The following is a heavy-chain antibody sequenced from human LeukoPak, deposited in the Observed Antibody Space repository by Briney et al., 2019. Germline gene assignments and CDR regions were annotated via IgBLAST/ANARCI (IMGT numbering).Heavy chain of an antibody. CDR3: ARDSDSSGWYFDY. Sequence: SETLSLTCTVSGGSVSSGSYYWSWIRQPPGKGLEWIGYIYYSGSTNYNPSLKSRVTISVDTSKNQFSLKLSSVTAADTAVYYCARDSDSSGWYFDYWGQGTLVTVSS. CDR1: GGSVSSGSYY. D-gene: IGHD6-19*01. J-gene: IGHJ4*02. V-gene: IGHV4-61*01. CDR2: IYYSGST.